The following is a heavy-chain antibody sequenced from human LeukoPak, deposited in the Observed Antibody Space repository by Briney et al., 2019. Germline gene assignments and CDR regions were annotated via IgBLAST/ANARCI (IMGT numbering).Heavy chain of an antibody. CDR3: VRDANTKADWFDP. J-gene: IGHJ5*02. Sequence: GASVKVSSKASGYSFTNYDINWVRQAPGQGLEWMGWMNPHSGNTDYAQKFQGRITMTRATSITTTSLEVRSLRSDDTAIYYCVRDANTKADWFDPWGQGTLVTVSS. D-gene: IGHD1-1*01. CDR2: MNPHSGNT. V-gene: IGHV1-8*01. CDR1: GYSFTNYD.